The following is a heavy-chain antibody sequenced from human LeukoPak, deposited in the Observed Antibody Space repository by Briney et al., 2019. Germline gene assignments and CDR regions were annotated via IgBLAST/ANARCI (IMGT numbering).Heavy chain of an antibody. CDR3: ARAHIVVVPAAILLNYYYGMDV. CDR1: GGTFSSYA. CDR2: IIPILGIA. D-gene: IGHD2-2*01. Sequence: ASVKVSCKASGGTFSSYAISWVRQAPGQGLEWMGRIIPILGIANYAQKFQGRVTITADKSTSTAYMELSSLRSEDTAVYYCARAHIVVVPAAILLNYYYGMDVWGQGTTVTVSS. J-gene: IGHJ6*02. V-gene: IGHV1-69*04.